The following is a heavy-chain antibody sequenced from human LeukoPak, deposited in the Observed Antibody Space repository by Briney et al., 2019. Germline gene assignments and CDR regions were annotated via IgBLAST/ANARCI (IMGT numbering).Heavy chain of an antibody. Sequence: SQTLSLTCTVSGGSISSGGYYWSWIRQPPGKGLEWIGYIYHSGSTYYNPSLKSRVTISVDRSKNQFSLKLSSVTAADTAVYYCARVGKGSPIDYWGQGTLVTVSS. J-gene: IGHJ4*02. D-gene: IGHD3-10*01. CDR1: GGSISSGGYY. V-gene: IGHV4-30-2*01. CDR3: ARVGKGSPIDY. CDR2: IYHSGST.